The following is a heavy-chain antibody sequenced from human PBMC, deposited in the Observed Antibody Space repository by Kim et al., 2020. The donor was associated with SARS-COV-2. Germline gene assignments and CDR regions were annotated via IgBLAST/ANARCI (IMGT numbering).Heavy chain of an antibody. V-gene: IGHV4-31*03. CDR1: GGSISSGGYY. CDR2: IYYTGST. Sequence: SETLSLTCTVSGGSISSGGYYWSWIRQHPGKGLEWIGYIYYTGSTYYNPSLKSRVTISVDTSKNQFSLKLSSVTAADTAVYYCARGGGYYDHPTLWGQGTLVTVSS. J-gene: IGHJ4*02. D-gene: IGHD3-22*01. CDR3: ARGGGYYDHPTL.